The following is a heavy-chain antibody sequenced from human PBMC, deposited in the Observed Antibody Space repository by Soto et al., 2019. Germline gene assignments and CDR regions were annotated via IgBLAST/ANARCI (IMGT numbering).Heavy chain of an antibody. J-gene: IGHJ5*02. CDR2: IYYSGST. D-gene: IGHD6-19*01. CDR3: GITIAVALFDP. V-gene: IGHV4-59*01. Sequence: QVQLQESGPGLVKPSETLSLTCTVSGGSISSYYWSWIRQPPGKGLEWIGYIYYSGSTIYNPSLKLXXLXSXXTSTIHFSVKLISVTAADMAVYCSGITIAVALFDPWGQGTLVTVSS. CDR1: GGSISSYY.